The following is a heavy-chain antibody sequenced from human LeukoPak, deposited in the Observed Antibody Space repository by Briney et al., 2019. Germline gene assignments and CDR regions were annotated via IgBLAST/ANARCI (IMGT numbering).Heavy chain of an antibody. CDR3: ARDRSSSWWDGMDV. CDR1: GFTTRSHG. CDR2: IWFDGSNK. Sequence: PGGSLRLSCAASGFTTRSHGMHWVRQAPGKGLDWLAVIWFDGSNKFYADSVKGRITISRDNSKNTIYLQMNSLRAEDTAVYYCARDRSSSWWDGMDVWGQGTTVTVSS. D-gene: IGHD6-13*01. J-gene: IGHJ6*02. V-gene: IGHV3-33*01.